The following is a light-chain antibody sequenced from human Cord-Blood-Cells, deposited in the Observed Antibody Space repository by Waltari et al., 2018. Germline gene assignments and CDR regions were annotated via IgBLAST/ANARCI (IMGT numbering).Light chain of an antibody. CDR1: QSISSY. J-gene: IGKJ4*01. CDR2: DAS. CDR3: QQSYSTPLT. V-gene: IGKV1-39*01. Sequence: DIQMTQSPSSLSASVVDRVTITCRASQSISSYLNWYQQKPGKGPKLLIYDASSLQSGVASRLSGSGAGTDYTLTISSLQPEDFVTYYCQQSYSTPLTFGGGTKVEIK.